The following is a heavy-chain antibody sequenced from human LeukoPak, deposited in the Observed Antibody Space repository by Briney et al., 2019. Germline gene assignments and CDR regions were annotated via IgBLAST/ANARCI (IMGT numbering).Heavy chain of an antibody. CDR2: IHHTGKN. CDR3: AKWHENLLAFDS. Sequence: SETLSLTCAVSGASITSYYWNWIRQSPGKGLEWIGYIHHTGKNWYNPPLQSRVTLSVDTSKSEFSLRLNSVTAADTAVYYCAKWHENLLAFDSWGQGTLVTVSS. J-gene: IGHJ4*02. D-gene: IGHD2-8*02. CDR1: GASITSYY. V-gene: IGHV4-59*01.